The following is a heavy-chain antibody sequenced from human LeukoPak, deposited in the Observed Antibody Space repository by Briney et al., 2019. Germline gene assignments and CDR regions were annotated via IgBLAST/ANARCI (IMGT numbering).Heavy chain of an antibody. CDR1: GFTFSSYS. D-gene: IGHD3-10*01. CDR3: ARGGFGELY. J-gene: IGHJ4*02. Sequence: GGSLRLSCAASGFTFSSYSMNWVRQAPGKRLEWVSSISSTSTYIYYADSVKGRFTISRDNAKNSLYLQVNSLRAEDTAVYYCARGGFGELYWGQGTLVTVSS. V-gene: IGHV3-21*01. CDR2: ISSTSTYI.